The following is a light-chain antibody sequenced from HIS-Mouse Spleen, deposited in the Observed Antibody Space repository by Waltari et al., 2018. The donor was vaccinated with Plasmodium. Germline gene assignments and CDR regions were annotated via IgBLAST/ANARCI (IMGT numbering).Light chain of an antibody. J-gene: IGLJ2*01. Sequence: QSALTPPRSVSGSPGPSVTISCHGTSSDVGGYNCGSWYQQPPGKAPKLMIYDVSKRPSGVPDRFSGSKSGNTASLTISGLQAEDEADYYCCSYAGSYTLVFGGGTKLTVL. V-gene: IGLV2-11*01. CDR1: SSDVGGYNC. CDR3: CSYAGSYTLV. CDR2: DVS.